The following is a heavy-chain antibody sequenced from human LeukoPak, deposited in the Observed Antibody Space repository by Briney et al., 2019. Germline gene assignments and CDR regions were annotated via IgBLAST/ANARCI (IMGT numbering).Heavy chain of an antibody. CDR1: GYTFTNYD. J-gene: IGHJ4*02. D-gene: IGHD6-6*01. CDR2: MNPNSGNT. Sequence: GASVKVSCKASGYTFTNYDINWARQATGQGLEWMGWMNPNSGNTGYAQKFQGRVSLTRNTSINTVYMELSSLRSEDTAVYYCARGSIAARPFSETNFDYWGQGTLVTVSS. V-gene: IGHV1-8*01. CDR3: ARGSIAARPFSETNFDY.